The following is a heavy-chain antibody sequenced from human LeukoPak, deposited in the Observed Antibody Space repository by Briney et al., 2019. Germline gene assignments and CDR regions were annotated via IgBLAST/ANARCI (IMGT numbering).Heavy chain of an antibody. Sequence: PSETLSLTCAVYGRSFSGYYWSWIRQPPGKGLEWIGEINHSGSTNYNPSLKSRVTISVDTSKNQFSLKLSSVTAADTAVYYCARNRAKTPDYWGQGTLVTVSS. CDR2: INHSGST. CDR3: ARNRAKTPDY. CDR1: GRSFSGYY. V-gene: IGHV4-34*01. J-gene: IGHJ4*02.